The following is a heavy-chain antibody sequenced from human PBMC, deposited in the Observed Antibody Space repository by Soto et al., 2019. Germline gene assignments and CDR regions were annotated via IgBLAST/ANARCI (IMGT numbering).Heavy chain of an antibody. CDR2: ISGSFGST. V-gene: IGHV3-23*01. D-gene: IGHD2-8*01. Sequence: GGSLRLSCVASGFSFSSYAMNWVRQAPGKGLEWVSTISGSFGSTDYADSVQGRFTVSRDNSKNTLYLQMNSLRAEDTAVYYCASRSATVLSLTYWGPGTQVTVS. CDR1: GFSFSSYA. CDR3: ASRSATVLSLTY. J-gene: IGHJ4*02.